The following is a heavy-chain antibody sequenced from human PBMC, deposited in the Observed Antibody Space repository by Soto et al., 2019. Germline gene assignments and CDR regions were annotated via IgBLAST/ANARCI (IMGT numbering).Heavy chain of an antibody. Sequence: EVQLLESGGGLVQPGGSLRLSCAASGFTFSSYAMSWVRQAPGKGLEWVSAISGSGGSTYYADSVKGRFTISRDNSKNTLYLQMNSLRAEDTAVYYCAKDGGVVVAATVNWFDPWGHGTLVTVSS. J-gene: IGHJ5*02. CDR2: ISGSGGST. V-gene: IGHV3-23*01. D-gene: IGHD2-15*01. CDR3: AKDGGVVVAATVNWFDP. CDR1: GFTFSSYA.